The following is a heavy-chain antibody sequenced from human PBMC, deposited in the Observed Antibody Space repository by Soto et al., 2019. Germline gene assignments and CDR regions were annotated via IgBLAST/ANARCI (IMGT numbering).Heavy chain of an antibody. V-gene: IGHV1-18*01. CDR3: ARDETYTAGWYFEH. Sequence: QVQLVQSGAEVKKRGASVKVSCKASGYMFNSYGMSWLRQAPGQGLDLIGWISGYNGKTDLAQKFQGRVTMTTEASTSTVYMELTSLRFDNTSLYYCARDETYTAGWYFEHWGQGTLVTVPS. CDR2: ISGYNGKT. J-gene: IGHJ4*02. CDR1: GYMFNSYG. D-gene: IGHD6-19*01.